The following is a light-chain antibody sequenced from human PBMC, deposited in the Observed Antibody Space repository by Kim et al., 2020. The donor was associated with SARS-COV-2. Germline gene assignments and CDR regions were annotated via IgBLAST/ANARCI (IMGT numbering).Light chain of an antibody. Sequence: PGERATLSCRASQNVAGSYLAWYQQKPGQAPRLLIYGASSRATGIPDRFSGSGSGTDFTLTISRLEPEDFALYYCQQYGTSPYNFGQGTKLEI. J-gene: IGKJ2*01. V-gene: IGKV3-20*01. CDR2: GAS. CDR3: QQYGTSPYN. CDR1: QNVAGSY.